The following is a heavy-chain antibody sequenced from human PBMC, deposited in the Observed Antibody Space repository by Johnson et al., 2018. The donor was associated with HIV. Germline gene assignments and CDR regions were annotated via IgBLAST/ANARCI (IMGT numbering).Heavy chain of an antibody. CDR2: ISWNRGSI. V-gene: IGHV3-9*01. CDR3: GAGRLDAFDM. Sequence: VQLVESGGALVQPGGSLRLSCAASGFTVDDYAMHWVWHAPGKGLEWVTGISWNRGSIGYVDSVKGRFTVSRDNAENSLSLQTNSLRAEDTAVYYYGAGRLDAFDMWGQGTMVTVSS. J-gene: IGHJ3*02. CDR1: GFTVDDYA. D-gene: IGHD3-10*01.